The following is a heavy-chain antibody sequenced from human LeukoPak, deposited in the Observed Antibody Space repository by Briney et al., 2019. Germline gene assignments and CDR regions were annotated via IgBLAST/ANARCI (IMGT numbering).Heavy chain of an antibody. CDR1: GFTFSSYA. Sequence: GGSLRLSCAASGFTFSSYAMSWVRQAPGKGLEWVSAISGSGGSTYYADSVKGRFTISRDNSKNTLYLQRNSLRAEDTAVYYCAKAQYSSGWTGYWGQGTLVTVSS. D-gene: IGHD6-19*01. J-gene: IGHJ4*02. CDR3: AKAQYSSGWTGY. CDR2: ISGSGGST. V-gene: IGHV3-23*01.